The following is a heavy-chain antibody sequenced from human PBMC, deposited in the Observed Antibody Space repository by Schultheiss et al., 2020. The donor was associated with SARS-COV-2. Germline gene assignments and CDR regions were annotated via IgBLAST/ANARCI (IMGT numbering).Heavy chain of an antibody. CDR3: ASFVSYYYYMDV. CDR1: GGSFSDYY. CDR2: VYYTGNT. D-gene: IGHD3-3*01. Sequence: SETLSLTCAVYGGSFSDYYWSWVRQPPGKGLEWIGIVYYTGNTFYNPSLNSRVTISLDTSKSQFSLKLGSVTASDTAVYYCASFVSYYYYMDVWGKGTTVTVSS. J-gene: IGHJ6*03. V-gene: IGHV4-34*01.